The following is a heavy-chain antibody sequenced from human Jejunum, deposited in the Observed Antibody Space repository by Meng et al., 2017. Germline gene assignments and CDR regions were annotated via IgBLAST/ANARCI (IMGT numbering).Heavy chain of an antibody. CDR2: IIPAFGAP. CDR3: ARVERTYYDYVWGLGRFDP. Sequence: QGEVVQAGAEVERPGSSVKVSCKAPGGTFNSYAISWVRQAPGQGLEWMGGIIPAFGAPNHAQKFQGRVRITADESTTTAYMELSSLRSEDTAVYFCARVERTYYDYVWGLGRFDPWGQGTLVTVSS. CDR1: GGTFNSYA. V-gene: IGHV1-69*01. J-gene: IGHJ5*02. D-gene: IGHD3-16*01.